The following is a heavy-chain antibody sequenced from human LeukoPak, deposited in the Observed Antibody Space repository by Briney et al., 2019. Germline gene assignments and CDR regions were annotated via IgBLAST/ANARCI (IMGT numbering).Heavy chain of an antibody. CDR1: GFTFSSYA. CDR2: LSGSGAST. J-gene: IGHJ4*02. D-gene: IGHD2-15*01. Sequence: GGSLRLSCAASGFTFSSYAMSWVRQAPGKGLEWVSTLSGSGASTSYADSVKGRFTISRDNSKNTLYLQMNSLGAEDTARYYCAKQKGYCSGGSCYYSDYWGQGTLVTVSS. CDR3: AKQKGYCSGGSCYYSDY. V-gene: IGHV3-23*01.